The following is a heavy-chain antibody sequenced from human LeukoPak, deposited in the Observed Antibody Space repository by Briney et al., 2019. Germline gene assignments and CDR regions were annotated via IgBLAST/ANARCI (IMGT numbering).Heavy chain of an antibody. Sequence: PSETLSLTCSVSGASISSYYWSWFRQPAGRGLEYIGRISSSGSTNYYHSFESRVSISIDTSSNQVSLRLSPVTAADTAVYFCAGDTAAGYFDPWGQGILVTVSS. D-gene: IGHD2-2*01. V-gene: IGHV4-4*07. CDR3: AGDTAAGYFDP. CDR2: ISSSGST. CDR1: GASISSYY. J-gene: IGHJ5*02.